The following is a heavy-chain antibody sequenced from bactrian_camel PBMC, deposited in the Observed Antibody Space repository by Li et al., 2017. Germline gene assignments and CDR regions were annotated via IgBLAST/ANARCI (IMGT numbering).Heavy chain of an antibody. CDR1: ESTYRSIC. D-gene: IGHD3*01. J-gene: IGHJ4*01. Sequence: VQQVESGGGSVQAGGSLTLSCAASESTYRSICMAWFRQAPGSQREAVATVDSNGVTKVAASVKGRFALSKDNAKNTLYLRMDNLKPEDTALYTCAAEDQAPWDMGWICNYNSWGQGTQVTVSS. CDR3: AAEDQAPWDMGWICNYNS. CDR2: VDSNGVT. V-gene: IGHV3S53*01.